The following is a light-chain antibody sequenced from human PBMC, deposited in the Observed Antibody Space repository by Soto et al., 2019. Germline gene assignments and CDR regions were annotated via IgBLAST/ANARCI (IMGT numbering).Light chain of an antibody. CDR3: QQYGSSPLT. V-gene: IGKV3-20*01. CDR1: QSVSSSY. Sequence: EIVLTQSPGTLSLSPGARATLSCRASQSVSSSYLAWYQQKPGQAPRLLMYGASSRATGIPDRFSGSGSGTDFTLTISRLEPEDFAVYYCQQYGSSPLTFGGRPKVEIK. J-gene: IGKJ4*01. CDR2: GAS.